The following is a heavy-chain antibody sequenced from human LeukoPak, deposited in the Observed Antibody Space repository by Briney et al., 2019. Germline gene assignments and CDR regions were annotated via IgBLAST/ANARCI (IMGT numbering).Heavy chain of an antibody. D-gene: IGHD4-17*01. Sequence: PGGSLRLSCAASGFTFSSYWMSWVRQAPGEGLEWVANIKQDGSEKYYVDSVKGRFTISRDNAKNSLYLQMNSLRAEDTAVYYCARDDYGDYLDYWGQGTLVTVSS. CDR1: GFTFSSYW. V-gene: IGHV3-7*01. J-gene: IGHJ4*02. CDR3: ARDDYGDYLDY. CDR2: IKQDGSEK.